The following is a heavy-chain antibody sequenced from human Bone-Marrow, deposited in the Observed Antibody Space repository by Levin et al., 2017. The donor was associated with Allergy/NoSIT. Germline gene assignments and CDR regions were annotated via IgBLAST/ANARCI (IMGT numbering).Heavy chain of an antibody. Sequence: PSETLSLTCSVSGASITSYHWSWIRQSPGKGLEWIGYIYYNGSTNYNPSLKSRVTISLDTSKTQFSLKLTSVTAADTAVFYCARTRGLPPDGHYGMDVWGQGTTVTVSS. CDR1: GASITSYH. D-gene: IGHD4-17*01. J-gene: IGHJ6*02. V-gene: IGHV4-59*01. CDR3: ARTRGLPPDGHYGMDV. CDR2: IYYNGST.